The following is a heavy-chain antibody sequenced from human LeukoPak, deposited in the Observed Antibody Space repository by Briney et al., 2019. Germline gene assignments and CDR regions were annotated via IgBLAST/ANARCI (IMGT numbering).Heavy chain of an antibody. J-gene: IGHJ3*02. D-gene: IGHD6-13*01. V-gene: IGHV1-69*05. CDR2: IIPIFGTA. Sequence: RGASVKVSCKASGYTFTSYGISWVRQAPGQGLEWMGGIIPIFGTANYAQKFQGRVTITTDESTSTAYMELSSLRSEDTAVYYCARDSSPGDDAFDIWGQGTMVTVSS. CDR1: GYTFTSYG. CDR3: ARDSSPGDDAFDI.